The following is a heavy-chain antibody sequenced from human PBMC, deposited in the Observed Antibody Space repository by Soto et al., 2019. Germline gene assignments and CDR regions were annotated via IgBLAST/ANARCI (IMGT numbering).Heavy chain of an antibody. V-gene: IGHV5-51*01. J-gene: IGHJ6*02. Sequence: GESLKISCKGSGYSFTSYWIGWVRQMPGKGLEWMGIIYPGDSDTRYSPSFQGQVTISADKSISTAYLQWSSLKASDTAMYYCARCPSIADYYYYGMDVWGQGTTVTVSS. CDR3: ARCPSIADYYYYGMDV. CDR1: GYSFTSYW. D-gene: IGHD6-6*01. CDR2: IYPGDSDT.